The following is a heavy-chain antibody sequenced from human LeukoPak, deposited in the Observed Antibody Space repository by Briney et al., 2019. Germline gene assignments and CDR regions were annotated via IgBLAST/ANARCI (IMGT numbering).Heavy chain of an antibody. D-gene: IGHD4-23*01. CDR2: IRSKAYGGTT. J-gene: IGHJ4*02. CDR1: GFTFGDYA. Sequence: GGSLRLSCTASGFTFGDYAMSWVRQAPGKGLEWVGFIRSKAYGGTTEYAASVKGRFTISRDDSKSIAYLQMNSLKTEDTAVYYCTRDRVSDYGGNFPSPTFDYWGQGTLVTVSS. CDR3: TRDRVSDYGGNFPSPTFDY. V-gene: IGHV3-49*04.